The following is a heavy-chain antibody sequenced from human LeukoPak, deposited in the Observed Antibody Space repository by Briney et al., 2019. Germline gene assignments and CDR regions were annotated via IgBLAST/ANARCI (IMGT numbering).Heavy chain of an antibody. CDR1: GFTFSSYG. J-gene: IGHJ4*02. CDR3: AHRDTTMVRADY. CDR2: ISYDGSNK. Sequence: PGGSLRLSCAASGFTFSSYGMHWVRQAPGKGLEWVAVISYDGSNKYYADSVKGRFTISRDNSKNTLYLQMNSLRAEDTAVYFCAHRDTTMVRADYWGQGTLVTVSS. D-gene: IGHD5-18*01. V-gene: IGHV3-30*03.